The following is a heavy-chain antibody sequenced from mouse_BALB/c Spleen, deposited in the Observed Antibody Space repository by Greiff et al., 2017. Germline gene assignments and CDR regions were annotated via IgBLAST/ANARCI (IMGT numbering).Heavy chain of an antibody. V-gene: IGHV1S135*01. CDR3: ARSGLTPPWFAY. CDR2: IDPYNGGT. J-gene: IGHJ3*01. D-gene: IGHD1-3*01. Sequence: VHVKQSGPELVKPGASVKVSCKASGYAFTSYNMYWVKQSHGKSLEWIGYIDPYNGGTSYNQKFKGKATLTVDKSSSTAYMHLNSLTSEDSAVYYCARSGLTPPWFAYWGQGTLVTVSA. CDR1: GYAFTSYN.